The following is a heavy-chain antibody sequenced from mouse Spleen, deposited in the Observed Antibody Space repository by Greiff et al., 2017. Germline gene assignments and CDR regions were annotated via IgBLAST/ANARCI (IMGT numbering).Heavy chain of an antibody. Sequence: VQLQQSGPELVKPGASVKISCKASGYAFSSSWMNWVKQRPGKGLEWIGRIYPGDGDTNYNGKFKGKATLTADKSSSTAYMQLSSLTSEDSAVYFCARWGDWGYFDYWGQGTTLTVSS. D-gene: IGHD4-1*01. CDR3: ARWGDWGYFDY. V-gene: IGHV1-82*01. CDR1: GYAFSSSW. CDR2: IYPGDGDT. J-gene: IGHJ2*01.